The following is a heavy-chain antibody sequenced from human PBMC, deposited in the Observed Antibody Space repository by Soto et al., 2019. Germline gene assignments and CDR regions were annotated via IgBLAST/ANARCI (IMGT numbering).Heavy chain of an antibody. J-gene: IGHJ4*02. Sequence: QVQLQESGPGLVKPSQTLSLTCTVSGGSISSGGYYWSWIRQHPGKGLEWIGYIYYSGSTYYNPSVKSRVTISVDTSKNQCSLKLSSVTAADTAVYYCASNSIQLGPYFDYWGQGTLVTVSS. V-gene: IGHV4-31*03. D-gene: IGHD5-18*01. CDR3: ASNSIQLGPYFDY. CDR1: GGSISSGGYY. CDR2: IYYSGST.